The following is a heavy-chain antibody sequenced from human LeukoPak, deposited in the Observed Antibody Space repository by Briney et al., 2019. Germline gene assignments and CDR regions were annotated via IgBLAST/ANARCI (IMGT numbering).Heavy chain of an antibody. D-gene: IGHD3-9*01. J-gene: IGHJ4*02. CDR3: AREVRYFDWLLSYFDY. CDR1: GFTFSSYA. CDR2: ISYDGSNK. Sequence: GGSLRLSCAASGFTFSSYAMHWVRQAPGKGLEWVAVISYDGSNKYYADSVKGRFTISRDNSKNTLYLQMNSLRAEDTAVYYCAREVRYFDWLLSYFDYWGQGTLVTVSS. V-gene: IGHV3-30-3*01.